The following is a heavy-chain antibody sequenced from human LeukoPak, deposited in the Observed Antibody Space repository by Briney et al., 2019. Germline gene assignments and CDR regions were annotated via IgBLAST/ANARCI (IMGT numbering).Heavy chain of an antibody. V-gene: IGHV4-39*07. J-gene: IGHJ4*02. CDR1: GGSISSSSYY. Sequence: ASETLSLTCTVSGGSISSSSYYWGWIRQPPGKGLEWIGSIYHSGSTYYNPSLKSRVTISVDTSKNQFSLKLSSVTAADTAVYYCARAGSPAFDYWGQGTLVTVSS. D-gene: IGHD3-10*01. CDR2: IYHSGST. CDR3: ARAGSPAFDY.